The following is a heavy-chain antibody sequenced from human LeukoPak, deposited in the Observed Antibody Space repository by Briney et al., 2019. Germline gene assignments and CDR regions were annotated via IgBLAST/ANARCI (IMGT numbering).Heavy chain of an antibody. D-gene: IGHD1-26*01. CDR1: GFSFSNYF. Sequence: GGSLRLSCEASGFSFSNYFISWIRQAPGKGLEWVSYITNSGRSTNYADAVKGRFTISRDNTKKSVYLEMTDLRPEDAAVYYCAREASGNYYVFDSWGQGTRVTVSS. V-gene: IGHV3-11*04. CDR3: AREASGNYYVFDS. J-gene: IGHJ4*02. CDR2: ITNSGRST.